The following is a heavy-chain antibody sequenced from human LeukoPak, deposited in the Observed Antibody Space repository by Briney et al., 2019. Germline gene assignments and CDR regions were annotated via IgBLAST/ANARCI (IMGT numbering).Heavy chain of an antibody. Sequence: ASVKVSCKASGYTFTSYGISWVRQAPGQGLEWMGWISAYNGDTNYAQKVQGRVTMTTDTSTSTAYMELTSLRSDDTAVYYCARGGNYDDPPDAFDIWGQGTMVTVSS. D-gene: IGHD4-17*01. CDR2: ISAYNGDT. J-gene: IGHJ3*02. V-gene: IGHV1-18*01. CDR1: GYTFTSYG. CDR3: ARGGNYDDPPDAFDI.